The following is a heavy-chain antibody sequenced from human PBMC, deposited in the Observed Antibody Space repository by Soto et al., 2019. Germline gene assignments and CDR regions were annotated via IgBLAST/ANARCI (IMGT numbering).Heavy chain of an antibody. J-gene: IGHJ6*02. CDR1: AFTVSSNY. Sequence: QPGGSLRLSCAASAFTVSSNYMSWVRQAPGKGLEWVSAIYSGGSTYYADSVKGRFTISRDNSKNTLYLQMNSLRAEDTAVYYCARDGRLYYDFWTPLAGMDVWRQRTTVTVSS. CDR3: ARDGRLYYDFWTPLAGMDV. CDR2: IYSGGST. V-gene: IGHV3-53*01. D-gene: IGHD3-3*01.